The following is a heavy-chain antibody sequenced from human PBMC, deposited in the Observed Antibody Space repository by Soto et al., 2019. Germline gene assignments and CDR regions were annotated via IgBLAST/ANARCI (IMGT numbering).Heavy chain of an antibody. J-gene: IGHJ4*02. CDR2: ISSDGSDK. V-gene: IGHV3-30*03. CDR1: GFSFSNCG. CDR3: AGGSEVASEDLDD. D-gene: IGHD3-3*01. Sequence: QVQLVESGGGVVQPGRSLRLSCAASGFSFSNCGMHWVRQAPGKGLEWVAAISSDGSDKYYSESVKGRFTISRDNYKNTLFLEINSLRGADTAVYYCAGGSEVASEDLDDWGQGTQV.